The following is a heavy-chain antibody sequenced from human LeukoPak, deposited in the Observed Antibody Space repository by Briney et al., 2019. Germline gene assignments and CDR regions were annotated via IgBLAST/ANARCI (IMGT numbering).Heavy chain of an antibody. Sequence: PGTSLRLSCVASGLTFRDYAIHWVRQAPGKGLEWVAVMSNDGTKKYYADFVKGRFTLSRDNSRNTVYLQMSSLRTEDTGVFYCATVQKSRGLEFDYWGQGTLVTVSS. D-gene: IGHD1-1*01. CDR3: ATVQKSRGLEFDY. CDR1: GLTFRDYA. J-gene: IGHJ4*02. V-gene: IGHV3-30*03. CDR2: MSNDGTKK.